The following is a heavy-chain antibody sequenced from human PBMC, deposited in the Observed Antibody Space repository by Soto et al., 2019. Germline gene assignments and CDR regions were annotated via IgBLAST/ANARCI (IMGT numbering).Heavy chain of an antibody. D-gene: IGHD5-12*01. Sequence: ASVKVSCKASGYTFTSYAMHWVRQAPGQRLEWMGWINAGNGNTKYSQKFQGRVTITRDTSASTAYMELSSLRSEDTAVYYCARPRDGYNYYYYGMDVWGQGTTVTVSS. CDR1: GYTFTSYA. CDR3: ARPRDGYNYYYYGMDV. V-gene: IGHV1-3*01. J-gene: IGHJ6*02. CDR2: INAGNGNT.